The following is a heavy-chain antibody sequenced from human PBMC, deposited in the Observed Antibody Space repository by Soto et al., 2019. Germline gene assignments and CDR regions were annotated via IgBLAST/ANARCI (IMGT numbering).Heavy chain of an antibody. V-gene: IGHV1-3*01. CDR2: INAGNGNT. CDR3: AREGQAPYYYYGMDV. Sequence: GASVKVSCKASGYTFTSYAMHWVRQAPGQRLEWMGWINAGNGNTKYSQKFQGRVTITRDTSTSTAHMELRSLRSDDTAVYYCAREGQAPYYYYGMDVWGQGTAVTVSS. J-gene: IGHJ6*02. CDR1: GYTFTSYA.